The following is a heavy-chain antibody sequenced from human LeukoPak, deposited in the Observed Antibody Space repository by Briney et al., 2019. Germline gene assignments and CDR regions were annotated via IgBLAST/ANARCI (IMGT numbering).Heavy chain of an antibody. CDR1: GFTFSSYG. CDR2: IWYDGSNK. Sequence: QPGRSLRLSCAASGFTFSSYGMHWVRQAPGKGLEWVAVIWYDGSNKYYADSVKGRFTISRDNSKNTLYLQMNSLRDEDTAVYYCAKDRYYDSSGYFDYWGQGTLVTVSS. CDR3: AKDRYYDSSGYFDY. V-gene: IGHV3-33*06. J-gene: IGHJ4*02. D-gene: IGHD3-22*01.